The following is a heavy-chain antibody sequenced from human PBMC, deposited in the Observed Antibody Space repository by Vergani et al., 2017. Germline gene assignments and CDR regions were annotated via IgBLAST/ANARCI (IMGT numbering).Heavy chain of an antibody. CDR1: GFTFSSHA. D-gene: IGHD3-16*01. CDR2: IKNTGDST. J-gene: IGHJ6*02. Sequence: EVQLLQSEGAVVQPGGSLRLSCVASGFTFSSHAMSWVRQGHGQGLEWVSSIKNTGDSTHYADSVKGRFTISRDNSKNTLYLQMNSLKTEDTAVYYCTTAPYDYVWGSFYGMDVSGQGTTVTVSS. CDR3: TTAPYDYVWGSFYGMDV. V-gene: IGHV3-23*01.